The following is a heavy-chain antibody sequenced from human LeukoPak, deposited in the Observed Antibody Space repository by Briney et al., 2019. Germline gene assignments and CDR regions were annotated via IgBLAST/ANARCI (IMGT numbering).Heavy chain of an antibody. Sequence: SETLSLTCAVYGGPFSGYYWSWIRQPPGKRLEWIGEISHSGSTNCNPSLRSRVTISVDTSKNQFSLKVISVTAADTAVYYCARGRRTYDFWSGYYDAFDIWGQGTMVTVSS. CDR2: ISHSGST. CDR3: ARGRRTYDFWSGYYDAFDI. J-gene: IGHJ3*02. D-gene: IGHD3-3*01. CDR1: GGPFSGYY. V-gene: IGHV4-34*01.